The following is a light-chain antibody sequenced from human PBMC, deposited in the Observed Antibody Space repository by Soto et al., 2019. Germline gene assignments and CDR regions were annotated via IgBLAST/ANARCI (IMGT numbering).Light chain of an antibody. V-gene: IGLV1-40*01. J-gene: IGLJ3*02. CDR1: DSNIGENFD. CDR3: QSYDSGLSGSV. CDR2: GNN. Sequence: QSVLTQPPSVSGAPGQRVTISCTGSDSNIGENFDVHWYQQLPGTAPKLLIYGNNNRPSGVPDRFSASRSGTSASLAITGLQAEDEADYYCQSYDSGLSGSVFGGGTTVTVL.